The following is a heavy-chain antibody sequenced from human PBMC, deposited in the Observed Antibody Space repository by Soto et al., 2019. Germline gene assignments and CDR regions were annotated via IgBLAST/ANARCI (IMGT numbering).Heavy chain of an antibody. D-gene: IGHD3-10*01. CDR3: AAWFGTPPGRFDY. V-gene: IGHV4-59*01. CDR1: GGSISSYY. CDR2: IYYSGST. Sequence: SETLSLTCTVSGGSISSYYWSWIRQPPGKGLEWIGYIYYSGSTNYNPSLKSRVTISVDTSKNQFSLKLSSVTAADTAVYYCAAWFGTPPGRFDYWGQGTLVTVSS. J-gene: IGHJ4*02.